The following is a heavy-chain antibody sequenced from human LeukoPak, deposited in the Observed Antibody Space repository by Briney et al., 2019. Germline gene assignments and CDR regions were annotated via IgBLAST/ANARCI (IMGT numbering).Heavy chain of an antibody. V-gene: IGHV3-73*01. J-gene: IGHJ4*02. CDR2: IRSKANSYAT. CDR1: GFTFSGSA. D-gene: IGHD3-3*01. CDR3: TRLDGTIFGVVDY. Sequence: GGSLRLSCAASGFTFSGSAMHWVRQASGKGLEWVGRIRSKANSYATAYAASVKGRFTISRDDSKNTAYLQMNSLKTEDTAVYYCTRLDGTIFGVVDYWGQGTLVTVSS.